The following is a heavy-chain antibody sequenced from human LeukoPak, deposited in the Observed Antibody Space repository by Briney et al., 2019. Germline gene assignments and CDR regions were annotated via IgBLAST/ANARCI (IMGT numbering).Heavy chain of an antibody. V-gene: IGHV4-61*05. CDR2: IYYSGST. CDR1: GGSISRSDYY. D-gene: IGHD4-23*01. Sequence: PSETLSLACTVSGGSISRSDYYWSWIRQPPGKGLEWIGYIYYSGSTNYNPSLKSRVTISVDTSKNQFSLKLSSVTAADTAVYYCARMTTVVTGRATIDPWGQGTLVTVSS. CDR3: ARMTTVVTGRATIDP. J-gene: IGHJ5*02.